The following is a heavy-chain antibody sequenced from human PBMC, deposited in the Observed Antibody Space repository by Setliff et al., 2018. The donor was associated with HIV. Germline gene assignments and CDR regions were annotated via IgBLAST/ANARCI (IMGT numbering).Heavy chain of an antibody. CDR1: GYTFTSYG. D-gene: IGHD3-22*01. Sequence: GASVKVSCKASGYTFTSYGISWVRQAPGQGLEWMGWISAYNGNTNYAQKHQGRVTMTTDTSTSTAYMELRSLRSDDTAVYYCARNPPTDITMIVVAPIDDAFDIWGQGTMVTVSS. V-gene: IGHV1-18*01. CDR2: ISAYNGNT. CDR3: ARNPPTDITMIVVAPIDDAFDI. J-gene: IGHJ3*02.